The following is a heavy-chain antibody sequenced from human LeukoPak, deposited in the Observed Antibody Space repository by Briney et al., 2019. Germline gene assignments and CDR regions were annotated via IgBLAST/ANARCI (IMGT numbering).Heavy chain of an antibody. CDR3: ASDLGDDYGEYGVSPPDY. Sequence: ASVKVSCKASGDTFTSCAMHWVGQAPGQRLKWIGWINAGNGNTKCSQKFQGRVTITRGPAASTVYMDLSSLRSEDTAVYYCASDLGDDYGEYGVSPPDYWGPGTLVTVFS. V-gene: IGHV1-3*01. J-gene: IGHJ4*02. D-gene: IGHD4-17*01. CDR2: INAGNGNT. CDR1: GDTFTSCA.